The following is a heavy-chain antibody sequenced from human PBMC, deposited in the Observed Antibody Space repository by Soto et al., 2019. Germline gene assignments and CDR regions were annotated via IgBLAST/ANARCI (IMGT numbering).Heavy chain of an antibody. CDR3: ARSGDSSSCAPYYPCAMEV. CDR2: INAGNGNT. J-gene: IGHJ6*01. D-gene: IGHD6-13*01. CDR1: GYTFTSSA. V-gene: IGHV1-3*01. Sequence: ASVMVSCKGCGYTFTSSAMHWVSSATGQRVDWMGWINAGNGNTKYSRKFPGRVTITRDTSASTAYLELSSLRPENTAVYCCARSGDSSSCAPYYPCAMEVCGQGTTLTVYS.